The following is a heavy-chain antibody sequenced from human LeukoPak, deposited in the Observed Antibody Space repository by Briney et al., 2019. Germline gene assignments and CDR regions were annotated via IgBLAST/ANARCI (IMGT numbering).Heavy chain of an antibody. V-gene: IGHV3-30-3*01. CDR1: GFTFSSYA. CDR3: ARVGCSSTSCYIYYYYYMDV. Sequence: GGSLRLSCAASGFTFSSYAMSWVRQAPGKGLEWVAVISYDGSNKYYADSVKGRFTISRDNSKNTLYLQMNSLRAEDTAVYYCARVGCSSTSCYIYYYYYMDVWGKGTTVTVSS. J-gene: IGHJ6*03. CDR2: ISYDGSNK. D-gene: IGHD2-2*02.